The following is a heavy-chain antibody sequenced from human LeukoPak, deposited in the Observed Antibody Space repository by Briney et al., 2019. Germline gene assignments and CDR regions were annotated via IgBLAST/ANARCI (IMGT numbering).Heavy chain of an antibody. D-gene: IGHD3-10*01. J-gene: IGHJ4*02. V-gene: IGHV1-69*13. Sequence: SVQVSCQASGGTFSSYAISWVRQAPGQGLEWMGGIIPIFGTANYAQKFQGRVTITADESTSTAYMELSSLRSEDTAVYYCASTYYGSGSYYYYWGQGTLVTVSS. CDR1: GGTFSSYA. CDR3: ASTYYGSGSYYYY. CDR2: IIPIFGTA.